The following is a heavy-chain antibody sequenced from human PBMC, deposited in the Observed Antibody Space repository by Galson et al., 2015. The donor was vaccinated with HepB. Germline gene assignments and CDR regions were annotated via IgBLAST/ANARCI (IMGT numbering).Heavy chain of an antibody. J-gene: IGHJ6*02. D-gene: IGHD2-2*02. Sequence: SLRLSCAASGFTFSIYSMNWVRQAPGKGLERVSVIYSGGSTYYADSVKGRFTISRDNSKNTLYLQMNSLRAEDTAVYYCASEKVVVVPAAIPVYYYYGMDVWGQGTTVTVSS. CDR1: GFTFSIYS. V-gene: IGHV3-66*02. CDR2: IYSGGST. CDR3: ASEKVVVVPAAIPVYYYYGMDV.